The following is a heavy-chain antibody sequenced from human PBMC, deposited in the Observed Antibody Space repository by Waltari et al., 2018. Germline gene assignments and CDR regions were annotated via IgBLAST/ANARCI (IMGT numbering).Heavy chain of an antibody. CDR1: GFTFSRSW. CDR2: INNDGSST. Sequence: SLRLSCAASGFTFSRSWIHWVRQFPGKGLMWVSRINNDGSSTVYADSVKGRFTISRDDAKNTVSLQMNNLSAEDTALYYCARAGLLGAFDVWGQGTMVTVSS. J-gene: IGHJ3*01. V-gene: IGHV3-74*03. D-gene: IGHD2-15*01. CDR3: ARAGLLGAFDV.